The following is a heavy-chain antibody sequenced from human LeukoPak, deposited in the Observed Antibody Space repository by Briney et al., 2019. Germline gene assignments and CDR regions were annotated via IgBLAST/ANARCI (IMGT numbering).Heavy chain of an antibody. CDR2: ISSSSSYI. CDR1: GFTFSSYS. J-gene: IGHJ4*02. CDR3: AKDPSGNTPRG. D-gene: IGHD1-26*01. Sequence: GGSLRLSCAASGFTFSSYSMNWVRQAPGKGLEWVSSISSSSSYIYYADSVKGRFTISRDNSKNTLYLQMNSLRAEDTAVYYCAKDPSGNTPRGWGQGTLVTVSS. V-gene: IGHV3-21*04.